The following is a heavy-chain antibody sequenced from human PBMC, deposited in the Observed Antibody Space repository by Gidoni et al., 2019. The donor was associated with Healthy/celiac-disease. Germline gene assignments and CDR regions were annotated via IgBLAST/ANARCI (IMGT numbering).Heavy chain of an antibody. V-gene: IGHV1-8*01. CDR3: ARVGKGVAATGYYYGMDV. Sequence: QVQLVQSGAEVKKPGASVKVSCKASGYTFTSYDINWVRQATGQGLEWMGWMNPNSGNTGYSTKFQGRVTMTRNTSISTAYMELSSLRSEDTAVYYCARVGKGVAATGYYYGMDVWGQGTTVTVSS. D-gene: IGHD6-19*01. CDR1: GYTFTSYD. CDR2: MNPNSGNT. J-gene: IGHJ6*02.